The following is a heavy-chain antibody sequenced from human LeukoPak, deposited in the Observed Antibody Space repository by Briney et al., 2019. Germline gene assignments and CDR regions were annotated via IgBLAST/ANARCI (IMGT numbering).Heavy chain of an antibody. Sequence: GGSLRLSCAASGFTFGSYGMHWVRQAPGKGLEWVAFIRYDGSNKYYADSVKGRFTISRDNSKNTLYLQMNGLRAEDTAVYYCAKIVGDSDFDYWGQGTLVTVSS. CDR2: IRYDGSNK. D-gene: IGHD2-15*01. J-gene: IGHJ4*02. CDR3: AKIVGDSDFDY. CDR1: GFTFGSYG. V-gene: IGHV3-30*02.